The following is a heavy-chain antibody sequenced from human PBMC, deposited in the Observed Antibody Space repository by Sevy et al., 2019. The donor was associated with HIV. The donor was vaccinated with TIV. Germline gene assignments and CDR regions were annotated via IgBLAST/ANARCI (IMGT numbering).Heavy chain of an antibody. J-gene: IGHJ4*02. CDR2: IHSDGSAT. V-gene: IGHV3-74*01. CDR1: GFTFSGYW. D-gene: IGHD6-13*01. CDR3: ARGGIGSFDY. Sequence: GESLKISCAASGFTFSGYWMHWVRQAPGKGLIWVSRIHSDGSATTYADSVKGRFTISRDNAKNTVHLQMNSLRAEDTAVYYCARGGIGSFDYWGQGILVTVSS.